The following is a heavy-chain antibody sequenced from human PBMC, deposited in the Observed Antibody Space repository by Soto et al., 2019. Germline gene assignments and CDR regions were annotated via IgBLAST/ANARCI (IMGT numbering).Heavy chain of an antibody. CDR2: LYGDGTT. V-gene: IGHV3-66*01. CDR3: ARDFGSTWYVFDY. J-gene: IGHJ4*02. CDR1: GISVNTNS. Sequence: EVQLVQSGGGLVQPGGSLTISCAVSGISVNTNSMNWVRQAPGQGLEWVSVLYGDGTTHYADSVKGRFTISRDVSKNLLHLQMSSLRCEDTAVYYCARDFGSTWYVFDYWGQGTLVVVSS. D-gene: IGHD6-13*01.